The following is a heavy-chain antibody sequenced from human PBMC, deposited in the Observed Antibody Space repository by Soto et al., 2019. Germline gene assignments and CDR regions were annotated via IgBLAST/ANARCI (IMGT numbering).Heavy chain of an antibody. Sequence: QVQLVQSGAEVQKPGSSVKVSCKASGGTFSSYTISWVRQAPGQGLEWMGRIIPILGIANYAQKFQGRVTITADKSTSTAYMELSSLRSEDTAVYYCARDQRGGSGLESDNWFDPWGQGTLVTVSS. V-gene: IGHV1-69*08. D-gene: IGHD3-10*01. CDR1: GGTFSSYT. J-gene: IGHJ5*02. CDR2: IIPILGIA. CDR3: ARDQRGGSGLESDNWFDP.